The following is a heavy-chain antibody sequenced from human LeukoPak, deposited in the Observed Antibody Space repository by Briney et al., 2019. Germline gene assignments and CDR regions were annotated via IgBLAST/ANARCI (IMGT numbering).Heavy chain of an antibody. CDR1: GFTLDDYA. J-gene: IGHJ4*02. Sequence: PGGSLRLSCAASGFTLDDYAMHWVRQAPGKGLEGVSGISWNSGSIGYADSVKGRFTISRDNAKNSLYLQMNSLRAEDMALYYCAKGSYCSSTSCYFDYWGQGTLVTVSS. CDR3: AKGSYCSSTSCYFDY. CDR2: ISWNSGSI. D-gene: IGHD2-2*01. V-gene: IGHV3-9*03.